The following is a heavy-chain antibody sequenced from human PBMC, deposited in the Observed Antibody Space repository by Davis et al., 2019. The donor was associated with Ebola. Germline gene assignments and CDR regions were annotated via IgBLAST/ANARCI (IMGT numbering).Heavy chain of an antibody. J-gene: IGHJ6*03. D-gene: IGHD1-26*01. CDR1: GFTFSDYY. V-gene: IGHV3-11*04. CDR2: ISSSGSTI. CDR3: ARDLESGSYHRYYYYYMDV. Sequence: GESLKISCAASGFTFSDYYMRWIRQAPGKGLEWVSYISSSGSTIYYADSVKGRFTISRDNAKNSLYLQMNSLRAEDTAVYYCARDLESGSYHRYYYYYMDVWGKGTTVTVSS.